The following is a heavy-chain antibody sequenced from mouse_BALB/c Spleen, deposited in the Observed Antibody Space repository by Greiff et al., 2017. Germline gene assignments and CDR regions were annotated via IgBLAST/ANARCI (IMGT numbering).Heavy chain of an antibody. V-gene: IGHV2-9*02. CDR3: ARDSPMMGYAMDY. Sequence: QVQLKESGPGLVAPSQSLSITCTVSGFSLTSYGVHWVRQPPGKGLEWLGVIWAGGSTNYNSALMSRLSISKDNSKSQVFLKMNSLQTDDTAMYYCARDSPMMGYAMDYWGQGTSVTVSS. J-gene: IGHJ4*01. CDR1: GFSLTSYG. D-gene: IGHD2-3*01. CDR2: IWAGGST.